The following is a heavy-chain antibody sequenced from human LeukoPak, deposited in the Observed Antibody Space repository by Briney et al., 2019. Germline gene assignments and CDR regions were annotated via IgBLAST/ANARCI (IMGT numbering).Heavy chain of an antibody. V-gene: IGHV4-39*07. CDR3: TRATYVLRYFDRQRDAFHI. D-gene: IGHD3-9*01. CDR2: ITYSGRT. Sequence: SETLSLTCTVSGGSISSSSYYWGWIRQPPGKGLEWIGEITYSGRTNYNPSLKSRVTISVDSSKNQFSLTLSSVTAADTAVYYCTRATYVLRYFDRQRDAFHIWGQGTMATVSS. J-gene: IGHJ3*02. CDR1: GGSISSSSYY.